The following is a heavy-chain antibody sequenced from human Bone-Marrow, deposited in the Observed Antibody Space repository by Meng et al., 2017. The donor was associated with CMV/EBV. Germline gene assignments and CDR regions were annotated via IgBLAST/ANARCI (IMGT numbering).Heavy chain of an antibody. Sequence: SGPTLVKPTQTHTLACSFSGFSLSTSGVAVAWIRQPPGKALEWLALIYWNDDKHYSTSLKSRLTITKDTSKNEVVLTLTNLDHVDTATYYCAHSVLVQLPAAIWAFDFWGPGTLVTVSS. D-gene: IGHD1-1*01. CDR1: GFSLSTSGVA. CDR3: AHSVLVQLPAAIWAFDF. CDR2: IYWNDDK. V-gene: IGHV2-5*01. J-gene: IGHJ4*02.